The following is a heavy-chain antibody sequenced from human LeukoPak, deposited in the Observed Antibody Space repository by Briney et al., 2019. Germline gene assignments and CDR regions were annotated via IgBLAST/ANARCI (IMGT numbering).Heavy chain of an antibody. D-gene: IGHD3-22*01. V-gene: IGHV3-11*05. J-gene: IGHJ4*02. CDR1: GFTFSDYY. CDR3: ARVYSYDSTGYFDYYFDY. Sequence: KPGGSLRLSCAASGFTFSDYYMSWLRQAPGKGLEWVSYITSSSSYTNYADSVKGRFTIYRDNAKNSLYLQMNSLRAEDTAVYYCARVYSYDSTGYFDYYFDYWGQGTLVTVSS. CDR2: ITSSSSYT.